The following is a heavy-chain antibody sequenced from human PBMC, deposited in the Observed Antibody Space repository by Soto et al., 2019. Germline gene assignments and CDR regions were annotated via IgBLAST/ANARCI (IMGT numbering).Heavy chain of an antibody. Sequence: QVQLVQSGAEVKKPGASVKVSCKASGYTFTSYGISWVRQAPGQGLEWMGWISAYNGNTNYAQKLQGRVTMTTDTPTSTAYRELRSLRSDDTAVYYCASAEYSSGWYVYWGQGTLVTVSS. CDR1: GYTFTSYG. CDR3: ASAEYSSGWYVY. CDR2: ISAYNGNT. J-gene: IGHJ4*02. D-gene: IGHD6-19*01. V-gene: IGHV1-18*01.